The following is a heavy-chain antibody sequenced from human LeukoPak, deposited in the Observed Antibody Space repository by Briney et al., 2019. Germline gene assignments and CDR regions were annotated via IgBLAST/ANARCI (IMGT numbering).Heavy chain of an antibody. D-gene: IGHD1-26*01. J-gene: IGHJ5*02. CDR3: ARARGEGGTALIRLDP. CDR2: INPSGGST. V-gene: IGHV1-46*01. CDR1: GYTFTSYY. Sequence: ASVKVSCKASGYTFTSYYMHWVRQAPGQGLEWMGIINPSGGSTSYAQKFQGRVTMTRDTSTSTVYMELSSLRSEDTAVYYCARARGEGGTALIRLDPWGQGTLVTVSS.